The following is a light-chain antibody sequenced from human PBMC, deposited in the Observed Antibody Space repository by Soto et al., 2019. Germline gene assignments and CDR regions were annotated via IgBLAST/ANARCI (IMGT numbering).Light chain of an antibody. CDR2: AAS. CDR1: QSISSY. V-gene: IGKV1-39*01. J-gene: IGKJ1*01. CDR3: QQSYSTLFWT. Sequence: DIQMTQSPSSLSASVGYRFTITCRASQSISSYLNWYQQKPGKAPKLLIYAASSLQSGAPSRFSGSGSGTDFTLTTRSLQPEDFATYYCQQSYSTLFWTFGQGTTVDIK.